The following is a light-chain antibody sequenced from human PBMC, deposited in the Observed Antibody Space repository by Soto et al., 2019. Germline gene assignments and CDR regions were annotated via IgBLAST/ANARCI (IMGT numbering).Light chain of an antibody. J-gene: IGKJ1*01. CDR2: GAS. CDR1: QSVSSNY. V-gene: IGKV3-20*01. Sequence: EIVLTQSPGTLSLSPGERATLSCRASQSVSSNYLAWYQQKPGQPPKVLIYGASTRATGIPDRFSGSASGTDVTLTISRLETEDFAVYYCQQYGSPPRTFGQGTKVEIK. CDR3: QQYGSPPRT.